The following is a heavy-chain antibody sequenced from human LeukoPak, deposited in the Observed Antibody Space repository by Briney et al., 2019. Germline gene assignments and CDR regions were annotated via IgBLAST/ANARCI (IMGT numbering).Heavy chain of an antibody. D-gene: IGHD5-18*01. J-gene: IGHJ6*03. V-gene: IGHV4-39*01. CDR2: MYYTGST. CDR3: ERLYSYGLHYYYYMDV. Sequence: AETLSLTCTVSGGSISSSSDYWGWLRQPPGKGLELIGNMYYTGSTYYNPSLKSRVTISVDTSKNPYYLKLSSVNAAKTAVYYCERLYSYGLHYYYYMDVWGKGTTVAISS. CDR1: GGSISSSSDY.